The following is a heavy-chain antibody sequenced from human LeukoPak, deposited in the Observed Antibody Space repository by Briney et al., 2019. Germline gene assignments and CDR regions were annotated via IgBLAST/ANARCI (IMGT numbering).Heavy chain of an antibody. J-gene: IGHJ4*02. CDR3: AVGGYSYGYVDY. Sequence: PVKVSCKASGGTFSSYAISWVRQAPGQGLEWMGRIIPIFSIANYAQKFQGRVTITADKSTSTAYMELSSLRSEDTAVYYCAVGGYSYGYVDYWGQGTLVTVSS. CDR2: IIPIFSIA. D-gene: IGHD5-18*01. CDR1: GGTFSSYA. V-gene: IGHV1-69*04.